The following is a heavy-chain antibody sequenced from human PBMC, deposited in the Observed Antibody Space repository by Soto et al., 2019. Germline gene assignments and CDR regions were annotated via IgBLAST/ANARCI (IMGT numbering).Heavy chain of an antibody. CDR1: GYSFTSYW. D-gene: IGHD5-12*01. V-gene: IGHV5-51*01. CDR2: IYPGDPDT. Sequence: SLKISCKGSGYSFTSYWIGWVRQMPGKGLEWMGIIYPGDPDTRYSPSFQGQVTISADKSISTAYLQWSSLKASDTAMYYCARRVATITDRDYFDYWGQGTLVTVSS. CDR3: ARRVATITDRDYFDY. J-gene: IGHJ4*02.